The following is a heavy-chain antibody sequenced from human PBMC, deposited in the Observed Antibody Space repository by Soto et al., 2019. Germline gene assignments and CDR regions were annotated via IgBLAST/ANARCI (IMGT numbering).Heavy chain of an antibody. CDR1: GGPITNY. J-gene: IGHJ6*02. Sequence: QVQLQESGPGLVKPSQTLSLTCTVSGGPITNYWSWIRQHPGKGLEWIEYIYDSGSTYYNPSLKSRVTMSLDTSKNQLSLKLTSVTAADTAVYYCARVNLDYVTGMDVWGQGTTVTVSS. CDR3: ARVNLDYVTGMDV. D-gene: IGHD4-17*01. CDR2: IYDSGST. V-gene: IGHV4-31*03.